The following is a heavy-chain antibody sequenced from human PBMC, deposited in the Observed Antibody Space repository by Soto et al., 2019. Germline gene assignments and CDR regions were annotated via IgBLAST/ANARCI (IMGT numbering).Heavy chain of an antibody. CDR3: ATAAGSRYCSGGSCRYYYYYYYYMDV. CDR1: GGSFSGYY. V-gene: IGHV4-34*01. J-gene: IGHJ6*03. Sequence: KHSETMSLTCAVCGGSFSGYYWSWIRQPPGKGLEWIGEINHSGSTNYNPSLKSRVTISVDTSKNQFSLKLSSVTAADTAVYYCATAAGSRYCSGGSCRYYYYYYYYMDVWGKGTTVTVSS. CDR2: INHSGST. D-gene: IGHD2-15*01.